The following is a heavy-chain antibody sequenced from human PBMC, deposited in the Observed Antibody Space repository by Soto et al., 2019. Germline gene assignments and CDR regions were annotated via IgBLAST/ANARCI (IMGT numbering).Heavy chain of an antibody. V-gene: IGHV1-2*04. CDR1: GYTFTGYY. D-gene: IGHD3-3*01. CDR2: INPNSGGT. J-gene: IGHJ6*02. Sequence: PSVKVSCKASGYTFTGYYMHWVRQAPGQGLEWMGWINPNSGGTNYAQKFQGWVTMTRDTSISAAYMELSRLRSDDTAVYYCARDRRFLEWSLPREAYYYYGMDVWGQGTTVTVSS. CDR3: ARDRRFLEWSLPREAYYYYGMDV.